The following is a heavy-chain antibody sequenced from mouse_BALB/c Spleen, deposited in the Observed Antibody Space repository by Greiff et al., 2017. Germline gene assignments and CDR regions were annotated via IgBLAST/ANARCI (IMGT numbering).Heavy chain of an antibody. V-gene: IGHV3-8*02. D-gene: IGHD2-3*01. J-gene: IGHJ4*01. CDR1: GDSITSGY. CDR3: ARYSLYDGYGDYAMDY. CDR2: ISYSGST. Sequence: DVMLVESGPSLVKPSQTLSLTCSVTGDSITSGYWNWIRKFPGNKLEYMGYISYSGSTYYNPSLKSRISITRDTSKNQYYLQLNSVTTEDTATYYCARYSLYDGYGDYAMDYWGQGTSVTVSS.